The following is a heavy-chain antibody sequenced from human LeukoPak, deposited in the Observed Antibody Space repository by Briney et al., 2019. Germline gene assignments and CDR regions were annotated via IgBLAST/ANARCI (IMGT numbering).Heavy chain of an antibody. J-gene: IGHJ4*02. D-gene: IGHD2-2*01. CDR3: ARDGYQPRPYDY. V-gene: IGHV1-2*02. CDR1: GYTFTGYY. Sequence: ASVKVSCKASGYTFTGYYMHWVRQAPGQGLEWMGWINPNSGGTKYAQKFQGRVTMTRDTSISTAYMELSRLRSDDAAVYYCARDGYQPRPYDYWGQGTLVTVSS. CDR2: INPNSGGT.